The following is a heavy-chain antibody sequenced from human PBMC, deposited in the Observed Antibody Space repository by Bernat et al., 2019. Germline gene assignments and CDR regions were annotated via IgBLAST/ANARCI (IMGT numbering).Heavy chain of an antibody. Sequence: VQLLESGGGLVQPGGSLRLSCAASGFTFSDYYMSWIRQAPGKGLEWVSYISSSSSYTNYADSVKGRFTISRDNAKNSLYLQMNSLRAEDTAVYYCASSKQQLDYWGQGTLVTVSS. J-gene: IGHJ4*02. D-gene: IGHD6-13*01. CDR2: ISSSSSYT. CDR1: GFTFSDYY. V-gene: IGHV3-11*03. CDR3: ASSKQQLDY.